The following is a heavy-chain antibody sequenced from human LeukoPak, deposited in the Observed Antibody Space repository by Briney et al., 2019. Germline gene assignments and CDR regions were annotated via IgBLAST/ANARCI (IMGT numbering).Heavy chain of an antibody. Sequence: ASVKVSCKASGYTFTSYGISWVRQAPGQGLEWMGWISAYNGNTNYAQKLQGRVTMTTDTSTSTAYMELRSLRSDDTAVYYCAREVRNNQWLVTQWYGMDVWGQGTTVTVSS. J-gene: IGHJ6*02. CDR1: GYTFTSYG. CDR3: AREVRNNQWLVTQWYGMDV. V-gene: IGHV1-18*01. CDR2: ISAYNGNT. D-gene: IGHD6-19*01.